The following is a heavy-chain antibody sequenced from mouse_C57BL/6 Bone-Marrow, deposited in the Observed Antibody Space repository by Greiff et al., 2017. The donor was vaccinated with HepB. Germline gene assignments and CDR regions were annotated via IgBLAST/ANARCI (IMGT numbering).Heavy chain of an antibody. J-gene: IGHJ3*01. CDR3: ARDNSNYEAWFAY. CDR2: IYPGSGST. CDR1: GYTFTSYW. Sequence: QVQLQQPGAELVKPGASVKMSCKASGYTFTSYWITWVTQRPGQGLEWIGDIYPGSGSTNYNEKFKSKATLTVDTSSSTAYMQLSSLTSEDSAVYYCARDNSNYEAWFAYWGQGTLVTVSA. D-gene: IGHD2-5*01. V-gene: IGHV1-55*01.